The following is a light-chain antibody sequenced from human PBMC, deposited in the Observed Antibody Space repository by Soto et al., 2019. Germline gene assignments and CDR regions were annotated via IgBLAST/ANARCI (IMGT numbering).Light chain of an antibody. CDR2: GAS. CDR1: QSIGNH. CDR3: QQYNNWPPRT. V-gene: IGKV3-15*01. Sequence: EIVMTQSPVTLSVSPGERATLSCRASQSIGNHLAWYQQKPGQAPRLLIYGASTRATGIPARFSGSGSGTEFTLTISSLQSEDFAVYYCQQYNNWPPRTFGQGTKLEIK. J-gene: IGKJ2*01.